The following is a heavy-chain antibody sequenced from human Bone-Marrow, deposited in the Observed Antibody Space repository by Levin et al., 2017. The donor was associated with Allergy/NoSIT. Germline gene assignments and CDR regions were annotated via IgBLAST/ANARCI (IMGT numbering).Heavy chain of an antibody. CDR2: ISYSGST. J-gene: IGHJ4*02. D-gene: IGHD2-15*01. CDR1: GGSVSIHPDY. V-gene: IGHV4-61*01. Sequence: SCTVSGGSVSIHPDYWSWIRQPPGKGLEWIGYISYSGSTNYYPSLKSRVSMSVDTSKNQVSLKLTSVTAADTAVYYCAREDCSGATCLFDLWGQGTLVSVSS. CDR3: AREDCSGATCLFDL.